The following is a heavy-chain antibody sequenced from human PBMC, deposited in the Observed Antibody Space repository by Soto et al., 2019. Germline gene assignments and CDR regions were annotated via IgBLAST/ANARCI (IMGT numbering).Heavy chain of an antibody. V-gene: IGHV3-30*18. CDR2: ISYDGSNK. D-gene: IGHD3-10*01. CDR1: GFTFSSYG. Sequence: QVQLVESGGGVVQPGRSLRLSCAASGFTFSSYGMHWVRQAPGKGLEWVAVISYDGSNKYYADSVKGRFTISRDNSKNTLYLQMNSLSAEDTAVYYCAKGMVRGVIITSPFDYWGQGTLVTVSS. CDR3: AKGMVRGVIITSPFDY. J-gene: IGHJ4*02.